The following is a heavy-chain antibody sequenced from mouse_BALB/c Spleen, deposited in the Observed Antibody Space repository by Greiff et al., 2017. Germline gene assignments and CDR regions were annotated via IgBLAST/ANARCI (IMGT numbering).Heavy chain of an antibody. Sequence: EVQGVESGGDLVKPGGSLKLSCAASGFTFSSYGMSWVRQTPDKRLEWVATISSGGSYTYYPDSVKGRFTISRDNAKNTLYLQMSSLKSEDTAMYYCARHMTTVVATYYFDYWGQGTTLTVSS. CDR3: ARHMTTVVATYYFDY. CDR1: GFTFSSYG. D-gene: IGHD1-1*01. J-gene: IGHJ2*01. V-gene: IGHV5-6*01. CDR2: ISSGGSYT.